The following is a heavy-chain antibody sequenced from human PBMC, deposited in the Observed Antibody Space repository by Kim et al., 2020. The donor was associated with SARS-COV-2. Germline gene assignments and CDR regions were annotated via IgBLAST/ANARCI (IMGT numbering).Heavy chain of an antibody. D-gene: IGHD5-12*01. CDR3: ARERGYERGPLFDY. J-gene: IGHJ4*02. V-gene: IGHV6-1*01. Sequence: VSVKSRITSNPDTSKNQFSLQLNSVTPEETAVYYCARERGYERGPLFDYWGQGTLVTVSS.